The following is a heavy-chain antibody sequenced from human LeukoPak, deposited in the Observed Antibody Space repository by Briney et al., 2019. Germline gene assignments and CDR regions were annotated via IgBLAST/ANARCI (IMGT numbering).Heavy chain of an antibody. CDR2: ISADGGST. D-gene: IGHD2-15*01. J-gene: IGHJ5*02. CDR3: ARDPLGYCSGGSCDWFDP. CDR1: GFTFSSSA. V-gene: IGHV3-23*01. Sequence: PGGSLRLSCATSGFTFSSSAMSWVRQTPGKGPEWVSTISADGGSTYYADSVKGRFTISRDNSKNTLYLQMNSLRAEDTAVYYCARDPLGYCSGGSCDWFDPWGQGTLVTVSS.